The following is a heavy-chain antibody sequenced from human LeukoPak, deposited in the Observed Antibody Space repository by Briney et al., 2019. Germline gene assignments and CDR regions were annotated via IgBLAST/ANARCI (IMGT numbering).Heavy chain of an antibody. Sequence: SETLSLTCAVSGGSISSSIYSWGWIRQPPGKGLEWIGSISYSGSTYYNPSLKSRVTISVDTSKNQFSLNLNSVTAADTAVYYCARLRNGYPSGLDYWGQGTLVTVSS. V-gene: IGHV4-39*01. CDR2: ISYSGST. CDR1: GGSISSSIYS. D-gene: IGHD5-24*01. CDR3: ARLRNGYPSGLDY. J-gene: IGHJ4*02.